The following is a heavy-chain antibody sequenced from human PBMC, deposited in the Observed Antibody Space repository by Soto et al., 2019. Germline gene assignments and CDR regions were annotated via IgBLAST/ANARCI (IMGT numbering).Heavy chain of an antibody. CDR2: MNPNSGNT. CDR3: ARESGQQLFSDY. CDR1: GYTFTSYD. J-gene: IGHJ4*02. Sequence: ASVKVSCKASGYTFTSYDINWVRQATGQGLEWMGWMNPNSGNTGYAQKFQGRVTMTRNTSISTAYMELSSLRSEDTAVYYCARESGQQLFSDYWGQGTLVTVSS. D-gene: IGHD6-13*01. V-gene: IGHV1-8*01.